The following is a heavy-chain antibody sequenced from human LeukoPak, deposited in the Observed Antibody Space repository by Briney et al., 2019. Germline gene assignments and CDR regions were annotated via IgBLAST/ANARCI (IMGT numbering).Heavy chain of an antibody. D-gene: IGHD6-13*01. V-gene: IGHV4-4*07. CDR3: ARDLGIAAADTPFDY. J-gene: IGHJ4*02. CDR1: GGSISSYY. Sequence: SETLSLTCTVSGGSISSYYCSWLRQPAGKGLEWIGRIYTSGSTNYNPSLKSRVTMSVDTSKNQFSLKLSSVTAADTAVYYCARDLGIAAADTPFDYWGQGTLVTVSS. CDR2: IYTSGST.